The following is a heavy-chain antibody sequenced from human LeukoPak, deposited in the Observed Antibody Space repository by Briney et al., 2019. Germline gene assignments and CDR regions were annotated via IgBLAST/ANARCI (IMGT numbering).Heavy chain of an antibody. V-gene: IGHV3-30*03. CDR3: ARDTLERWLQGGRAIDY. Sequence: GGSLRLSCAASGFTVSSNHMSWVRQAPGKGLEWVAVISYDGSHKYYADSVKGQSTISRDNSKNTLYLQMNRLRAEDTAVYYCARDTLERWLQGGRAIDYWGQGTLVTVSS. J-gene: IGHJ4*02. CDR1: GFTVSSNH. D-gene: IGHD5-12*01. CDR2: ISYDGSHK.